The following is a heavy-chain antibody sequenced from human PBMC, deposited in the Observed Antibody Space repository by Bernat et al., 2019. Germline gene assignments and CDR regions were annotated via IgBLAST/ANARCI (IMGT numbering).Heavy chain of an antibody. J-gene: IGHJ4*02. Sequence: EVQLVESGGGLVKPGGSLRLSCAGTGFTFSDAWMSWVRQAPGKGLEWVGRVKSKSDGETIDYAAPAKGRFTVSRDDSRNMVYLQMNGLIIEDTAIYYCTTGATIWAQRTLVTVSS. CDR1: GFTFSDAW. CDR2: VKSKSDGETI. V-gene: IGHV3-15*01. D-gene: IGHD5-12*01. CDR3: TTGATI.